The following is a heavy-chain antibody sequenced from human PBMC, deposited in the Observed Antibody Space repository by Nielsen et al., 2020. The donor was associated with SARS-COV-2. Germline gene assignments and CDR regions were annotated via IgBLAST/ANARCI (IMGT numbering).Heavy chain of an antibody. J-gene: IGHJ6*02. D-gene: IGHD5-24*01. CDR2: IYYSGST. V-gene: IGHV4-61*01. Sequence: SETLSLTCIVSGGSISSSSYYWCWIWQPPGKGLEWIGYIYYSGSTNYNPSLKSRVTISVDTSKNQFPLKLSSLTAADTAVYYCARDSMATADYYYYGMDVWGQGTTVTVSS. CDR1: GGSISSSSYY. CDR3: ARDSMATADYYYYGMDV.